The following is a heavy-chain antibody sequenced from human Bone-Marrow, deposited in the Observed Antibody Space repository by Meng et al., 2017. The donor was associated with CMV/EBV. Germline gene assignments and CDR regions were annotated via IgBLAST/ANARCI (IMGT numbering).Heavy chain of an antibody. CDR1: GFTFSDYT. CDR3: ARGGNKWELLSLGCDP. V-gene: IGHV3-48*04. CDR2: ISADSTTT. D-gene: IGHD2/OR15-2a*01. Sequence: GESLKISCAASGFTFSDYTMNWFRQVPGKGLEWLSYISADSTTTYYADSVRGRFTISRDNANNSLYLQMNSLRAEDTALYYCARGGNKWELLSLGCDPWGQGTLVTVSS. J-gene: IGHJ5*02.